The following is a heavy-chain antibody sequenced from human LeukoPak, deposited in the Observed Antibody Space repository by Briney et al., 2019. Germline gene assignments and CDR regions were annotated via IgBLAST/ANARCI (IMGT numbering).Heavy chain of an antibody. CDR2: IYYSGST. D-gene: IGHD3-22*01. CDR1: GDSISSSSYY. Sequence: PSETLSLTCTVSGDSISSSSYYSVWLRQPPGKGLEWIATIYYSGSTYYNPSLKSRVTISVDTSKNQFSLKLSSVTAADTAMYYCARYWGPYANSGAYFDYWGQGTLVTVSS. V-gene: IGHV4-39*01. CDR3: ARYWGPYANSGAYFDY. J-gene: IGHJ4*02.